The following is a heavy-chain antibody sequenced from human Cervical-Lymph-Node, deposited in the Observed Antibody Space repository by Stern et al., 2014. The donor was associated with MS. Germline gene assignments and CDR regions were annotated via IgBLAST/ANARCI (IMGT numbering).Heavy chain of an antibody. V-gene: IGHV4-39*01. CDR1: GGSISRPYYY. J-gene: IGHJ4*02. Sequence: QVQLQESGPGLVKPSETLSLTCTVSGGSISRPYYYGGWIRQPPGKGLEWIGSIYYSGSTYYNPALKSRVTISADTPKNQFSLKLSSVTAADTAVYYCVRAYGSGSYGYYFDYWGQGALVTVSS. CDR2: IYYSGST. CDR3: VRAYGSGSYGYYFDY. D-gene: IGHD3-10*01.